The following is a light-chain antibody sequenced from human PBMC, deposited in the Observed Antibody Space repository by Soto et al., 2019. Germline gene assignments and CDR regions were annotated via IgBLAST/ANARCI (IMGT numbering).Light chain of an antibody. V-gene: IGKV3-20*01. CDR2: GLS. CDR1: QNTASRT. CDR3: QHYQTLLPLT. J-gene: IGKJ4*01. Sequence: EIGVTLGPGILSLSPGERATLSCRARQNTASRTVAWYQHKPGLAPRLLLYGLSNRATGIPDRFSGGGSWTDFTLTISRLEPEDFGVYYCQHYQTLLPLTFGGGTNVDI.